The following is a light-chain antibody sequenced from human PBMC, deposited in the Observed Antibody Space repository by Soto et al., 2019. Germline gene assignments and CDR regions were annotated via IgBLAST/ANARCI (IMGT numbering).Light chain of an antibody. Sequence: EIVITHSPATRSVAPGERATLSCSATLSVSRYLAWYQQKPGQAPRLLTYDTSKRATGIPARFSGSGSGTDFTLTISSLEPQDFAVYYCQQRSNWPIITFGQGTRVEIK. CDR1: LSVSRY. CDR2: DTS. J-gene: IGKJ5*01. V-gene: IGKV3-11*01. CDR3: QQRSNWPIIT.